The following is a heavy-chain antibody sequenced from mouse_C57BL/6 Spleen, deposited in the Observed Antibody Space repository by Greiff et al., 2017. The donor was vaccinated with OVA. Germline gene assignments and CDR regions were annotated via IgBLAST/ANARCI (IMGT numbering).Heavy chain of an antibody. CDR1: GYTFTSYW. CDR3: AREGIYYYGSSWAY. Sequence: VQLQQPGAELVKPGASVKMSCKASGYTFTSYWITWVKQRPGQGLEWIGDIYPGSGSTNYNEKFKSKATLTVDTSSSTAYMQLSSLTSEDSAVYYCAREGIYYYGSSWAYWGQGTLVTVSA. CDR2: IYPGSGST. V-gene: IGHV1-55*01. J-gene: IGHJ3*01. D-gene: IGHD1-1*01.